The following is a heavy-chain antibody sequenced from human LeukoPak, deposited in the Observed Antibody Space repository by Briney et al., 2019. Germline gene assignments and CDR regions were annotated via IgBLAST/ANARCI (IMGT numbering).Heavy chain of an antibody. Sequence: ASVKVSCKASGYTFTSYDINWVRQATGQGMEWMGWMNPNSGNTGYAQKFQGRVTMTRDTSISTAYMELSRLRSDDTAVYYCARDFYGLSSGWYSPLGYWGQGTLVTVSS. CDR1: GYTFTSYD. CDR2: MNPNSGNT. V-gene: IGHV1-8*01. CDR3: ARDFYGLSSGWYSPLGY. D-gene: IGHD6-19*01. J-gene: IGHJ4*02.